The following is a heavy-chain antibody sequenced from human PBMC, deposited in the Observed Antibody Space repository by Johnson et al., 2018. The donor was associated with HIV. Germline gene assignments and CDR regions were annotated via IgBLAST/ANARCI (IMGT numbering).Heavy chain of an antibody. V-gene: IGHV3-48*01. CDR3: AREWLYGFDI. CDR1: GFTFSDYG. J-gene: IGHJ3*02. D-gene: IGHD5-24*01. CDR2: ISSSGSTI. Sequence: QLVESGGGVVQPGRSLRLSCAASGFTFSDYGMHWVRQAPGKGLEWVSFISSSGSTIYYADSVKGRFTISRDNSKNTLYLQMNRLRAEDTAVYYCAREWLYGFDIWGQGTMVTVSS.